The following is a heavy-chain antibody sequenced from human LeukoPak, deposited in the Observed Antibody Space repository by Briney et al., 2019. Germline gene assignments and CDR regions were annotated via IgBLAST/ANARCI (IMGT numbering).Heavy chain of an antibody. CDR1: GGTFISYT. CDR2: IIPILGIA. V-gene: IGHV1-69*02. D-gene: IGHD6-13*01. CDR3: ARVGSSSWPELDY. J-gene: IGHJ4*02. Sequence: SVKVSCKGSGGTFISYTISWVRQAPGQGLEWMGRIIPILGIANYAQKFQGRVTITADKSTSTAYMELSSLRSEDTAVYYCARVGSSSWPELDYWGQGTLVTVSS.